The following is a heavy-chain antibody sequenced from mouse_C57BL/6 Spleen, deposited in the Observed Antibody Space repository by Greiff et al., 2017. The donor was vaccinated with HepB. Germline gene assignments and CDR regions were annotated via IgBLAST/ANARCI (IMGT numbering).Heavy chain of an antibody. J-gene: IGHJ4*01. CDR3: ALYDGFYAMDH. D-gene: IGHD2-3*01. Sequence: VQLQQPGAELVRPGSSVKLSCKASGYTFTSYWMHWVKQRPIQGLEWIGNIDPSDSETHYNQKFKDKATLTVDKSSSTAYMQLSSLTSEDSAVYYCALYDGFYAMDHWGQGTSVTVSS. CDR1: GYTFTSYW. CDR2: IDPSDSET. V-gene: IGHV1-52*01.